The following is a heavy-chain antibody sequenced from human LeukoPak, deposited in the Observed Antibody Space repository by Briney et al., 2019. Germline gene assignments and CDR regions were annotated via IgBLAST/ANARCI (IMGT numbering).Heavy chain of an antibody. J-gene: IGHJ4*02. CDR3: ARLVEMATIVDY. Sequence: SETLSLTCAVSGYSISSGYYWGWIRQPPGKGLEWIGSIYHSGSTYYNPSLKSRVTISVDMSKNQFSLKLSSVTAADTAVYYCARLVEMATIVDYWGQGTLVTVSS. CDR2: IYHSGST. CDR1: GYSISSGYY. V-gene: IGHV4-38-2*01. D-gene: IGHD5-24*01.